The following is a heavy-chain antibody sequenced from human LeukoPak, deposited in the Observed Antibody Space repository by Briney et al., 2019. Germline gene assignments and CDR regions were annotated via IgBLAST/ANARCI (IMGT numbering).Heavy chain of an antibody. J-gene: IGHJ5*02. D-gene: IGHD3-3*01. CDR2: ISISGYST. V-gene: IGHV3-11*04. Sequence: AGGSLRLSCAASGFTFNNYYMSWIRRAPGKGLEWISYISISGYSTYYADSVKGRFTISRDNAKNSLYLQMNNLRPEDTAFYYCARRYDFWSGYYGWFDPWGQGTLVTVSS. CDR3: ARRYDFWSGYYGWFDP. CDR1: GFTFNNYY.